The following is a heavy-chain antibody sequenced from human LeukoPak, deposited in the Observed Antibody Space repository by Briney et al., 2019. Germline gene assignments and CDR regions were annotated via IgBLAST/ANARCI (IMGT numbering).Heavy chain of an antibody. D-gene: IGHD1-26*01. Sequence: SETLSLTYTVSGGSITSTSYYWGCIRQPPGKGLEWIGSVYYRGSPYYNPSLKSRVTISVDSSKNHFSLKLSSVTAANTAVYYCARQVVEATLGYFDYWGQGTLITVSS. CDR1: GGSITSTSYY. CDR3: ARQVVEATLGYFDY. V-gene: IGHV4-39*01. CDR2: VYYRGSP. J-gene: IGHJ4*02.